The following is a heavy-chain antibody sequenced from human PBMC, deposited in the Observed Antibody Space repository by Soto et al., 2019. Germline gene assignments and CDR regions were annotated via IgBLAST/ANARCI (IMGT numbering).Heavy chain of an antibody. CDR3: ARDNYYDSNNWFDP. V-gene: IGHV4-4*07. J-gene: IGHJ5*02. CDR1: GGSIKNYY. CDR2: IYTTGST. Sequence: PSETLSLTCTVSGGSIKNYYWSWIRQPAGKGLEWIGRIYTTGSTNYNPSLKGRVTMSIDTSENQFSLRLNSVTAADTAVYYCARDNYYDSNNWFDPWGQGTLLTVSS. D-gene: IGHD3-22*01.